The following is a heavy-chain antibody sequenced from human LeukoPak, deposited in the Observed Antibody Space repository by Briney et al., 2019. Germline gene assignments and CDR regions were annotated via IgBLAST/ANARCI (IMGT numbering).Heavy chain of an antibody. CDR3: ARVQSRGYFDY. Sequence: GGSLRLSCAASGFTFSRLAMTWVRQAPGKGLEWVSTISASGPYYADAVRGRFTISRDNSRNTLSLQMNSLRAEDTAVYYCARVQSRGYFDYWGQGTLVTVSS. V-gene: IGHV3-23*01. D-gene: IGHD3-16*01. J-gene: IGHJ4*02. CDR1: GFTFSRLA. CDR2: ISASGP.